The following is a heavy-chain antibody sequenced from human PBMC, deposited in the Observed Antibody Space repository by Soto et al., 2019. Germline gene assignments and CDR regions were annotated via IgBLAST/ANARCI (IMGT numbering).Heavy chain of an antibody. V-gene: IGHV1-69*01. J-gene: IGHJ6*02. D-gene: IGHD2-15*01. CDR1: GGTFSSYA. CDR2: IIPIFGTA. Sequence: QVQLVQSGAEVKKPGSSVKVSCKASGGTFSSYAISWVRQAPGQGLEWMGGIIPIFGTANYAQKFQGRVTITADESTSTADMELSSLRSEDTAVYYCARGYCSGGSCYMGLAVAGDRYYGMDVWGQGTTVTVSS. CDR3: ARGYCSGGSCYMGLAVAGDRYYGMDV.